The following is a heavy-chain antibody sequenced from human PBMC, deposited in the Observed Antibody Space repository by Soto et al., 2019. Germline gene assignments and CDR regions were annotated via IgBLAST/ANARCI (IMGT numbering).Heavy chain of an antibody. CDR1: GFSLATKGVG. CDR3: AHVTITYGGVVGDEAFDV. Sequence: QITLKESGPTEVKPTETLALTCTFSGFSLATKGVGVGWVHQPPGGALEWIAVIYWDDDTRYSPSLETRLTITKDTPKNQVALTMTDMDFVDTATFYCAHVTITYGGVVGDEAFDVWGQGAVVTVSS. D-gene: IGHD3-16*02. J-gene: IGHJ3*01. V-gene: IGHV2-5*02. CDR2: IYWDDDT.